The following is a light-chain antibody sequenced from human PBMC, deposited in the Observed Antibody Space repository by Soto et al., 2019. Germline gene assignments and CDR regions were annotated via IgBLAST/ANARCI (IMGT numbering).Light chain of an antibody. CDR1: QSLVYSDGVTY. V-gene: IGKV2-30*01. J-gene: IGKJ3*01. Sequence: DVVMTQSPLSLPVTLGQPASISCRSSQSLVYSDGVTYLNWFHQRPGQSPRRLIYKVSNRDSGVPDRFSGSGSGPYFTLKISRVEAEDVGVYFCLQYTHWPFTFGPGTRVDIK. CDR3: LQYTHWPFT. CDR2: KVS.